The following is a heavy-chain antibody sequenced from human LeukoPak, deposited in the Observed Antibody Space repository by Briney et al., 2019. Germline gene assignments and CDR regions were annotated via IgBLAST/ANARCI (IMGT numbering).Heavy chain of an antibody. Sequence: SVKVSCKASGGTFSSYAISWVRQAPGQGLEWMGGIIPIFGTANYAQKFQGRVTITADKSTSTAYMELSSLRSEDTAVYYCARIAAAAPSYYYYYMDVWGKGTTVTVSS. J-gene: IGHJ6*03. V-gene: IGHV1-69*06. CDR1: GGTFSSYA. D-gene: IGHD6-13*01. CDR3: ARIAAAAPSYYYYYMDV. CDR2: IIPIFGTA.